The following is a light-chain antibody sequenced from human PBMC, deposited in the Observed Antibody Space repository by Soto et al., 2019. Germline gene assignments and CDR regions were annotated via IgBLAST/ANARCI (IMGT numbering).Light chain of an antibody. CDR1: SSEVGGYNY. J-gene: IGLJ3*02. CDR2: EVS. CDR3: CSYTGSSTPV. V-gene: IGLV2-14*01. Sequence: QSALTQPASVSGSPGQSITISCTGTSSEVGGYNYVSWYQHHPGKAPKLMIYEVSNRPSGVSNRFSGSKSGNTASLTISGLQAEDVSNYYCCSYTGSSTPVFGGGTKLTV.